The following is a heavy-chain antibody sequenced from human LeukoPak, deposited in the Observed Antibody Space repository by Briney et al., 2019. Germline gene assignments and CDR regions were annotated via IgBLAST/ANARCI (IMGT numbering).Heavy chain of an antibody. Sequence: PGGSLRLSCAASGFIFSSYWMSWVRQAPGKGLEWVANIKQDGSEKYYVDSVKGRFTISRDNAKNSLYLQMNSLRAEDTAVYYCARGQDGDYSFDYWGQGTLVTVSS. CDR3: ARGQDGDYSFDY. D-gene: IGHD2-15*01. V-gene: IGHV3-7*01. J-gene: IGHJ4*02. CDR2: IKQDGSEK. CDR1: GFIFSSYW.